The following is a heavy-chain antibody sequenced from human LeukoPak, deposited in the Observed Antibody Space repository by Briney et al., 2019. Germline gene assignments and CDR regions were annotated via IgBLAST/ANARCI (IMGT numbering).Heavy chain of an antibody. Sequence: GGSLRLSCAASGFTFSSFWMHWVRQAPGKGLVWVSRINTDGSTTTYADSVKGRFTISRDNAKNILYLQMNSLRVEDTAVYYCARDLDWLLFDYWGQGTLVTVSS. CDR2: INTDGSTT. J-gene: IGHJ4*02. D-gene: IGHD3-9*01. CDR3: ARDLDWLLFDY. CDR1: GFTFSSFW. V-gene: IGHV3-74*01.